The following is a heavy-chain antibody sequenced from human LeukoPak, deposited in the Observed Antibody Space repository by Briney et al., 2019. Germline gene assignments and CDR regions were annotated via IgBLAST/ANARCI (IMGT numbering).Heavy chain of an antibody. CDR2: IWHDGSKT. V-gene: IGHV3-33*01. CDR3: ARDPGVTYYYFDH. D-gene: IGHD2-8*01. Sequence: GGSLRLSCSASGFTFSRYGMHWLRQGPGKGLEWVAVIWHDGSKTLYADSVQGRFTISRDDSKSTLYLQMNSLTVEDAAVYYCARDPGVTYYYFDHWGQGSLVTVSS. CDR1: GFTFSRYG. J-gene: IGHJ4*02.